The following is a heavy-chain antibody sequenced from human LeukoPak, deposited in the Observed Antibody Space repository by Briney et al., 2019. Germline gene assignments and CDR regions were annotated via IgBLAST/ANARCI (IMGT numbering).Heavy chain of an antibody. D-gene: IGHD5-18*01. Sequence: PGGSLRLSCAASGFTFSSYEMRWVRQAPGKGLEWVSYISSSGGTIYYADSVKGRFTISRANAKNSVYLQMNSLRDEDTAVYYCARDPGGYKYGSHFDYWGQGTLVTVSS. V-gene: IGHV3-48*03. CDR2: ISSSGGTI. CDR1: GFTFSSYE. J-gene: IGHJ4*02. CDR3: ARDPGGYKYGSHFDY.